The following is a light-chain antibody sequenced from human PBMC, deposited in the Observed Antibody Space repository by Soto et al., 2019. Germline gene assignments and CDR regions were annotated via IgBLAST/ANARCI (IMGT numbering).Light chain of an antibody. CDR1: QGIRSD. J-gene: IGKJ1*01. V-gene: IGKV1-17*02. CDR3: LQHATYPPT. Sequence: DIKMTQSPSSLSASVGDRVTITCRASQGIRSDLGWYQQKQRKAPERLIYAASRLQSGVPSRFSGSGSGTEFTLTIYNLQPEDFATYYCLQHATYPPTFGQGTKVEIK. CDR2: AAS.